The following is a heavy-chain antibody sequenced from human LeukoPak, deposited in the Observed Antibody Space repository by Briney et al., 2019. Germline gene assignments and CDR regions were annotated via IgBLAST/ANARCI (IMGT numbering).Heavy chain of an antibody. CDR2: ISWSSGSI. J-gene: IGHJ4*02. D-gene: IGHD3-22*01. CDR3: AKSTIPNYYGSSGYYYAFDY. Sequence: PGGSLRLPCAASGFTFSNAWMSWVRQAPGKGLEWVSGISWSSGSIGYADSVKGRFTISRDNAKNSLYLQMNSLRAEDTALYYCAKSTIPNYYGSSGYYYAFDYWGQGTLVTVSS. V-gene: IGHV3-9*01. CDR1: GFTFSNAW.